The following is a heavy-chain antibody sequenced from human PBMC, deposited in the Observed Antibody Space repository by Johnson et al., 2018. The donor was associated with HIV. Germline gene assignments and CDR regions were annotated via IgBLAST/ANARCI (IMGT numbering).Heavy chain of an antibody. CDR1: GFSFSNSV. CDR2: ISVDGNRK. V-gene: IGHV3-30-3*01. CDR3: ARVYHSSGRCDVFDI. J-gene: IGHJ3*02. Sequence: QVQLVESGGDVVQPGTSLRLFCAASGFSFSNSVMHWVRRAPGKGLDWVAGISVDGNRKFSPDSVKGRFTISRDNSTNTLFLQRNSLRPEDTAVYYCARVYHSSGRCDVFDIWGQGTLVTVSS. D-gene: IGHD6-19*01.